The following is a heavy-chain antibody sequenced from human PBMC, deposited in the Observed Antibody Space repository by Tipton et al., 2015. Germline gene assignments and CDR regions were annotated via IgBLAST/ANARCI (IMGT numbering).Heavy chain of an antibody. CDR3: ANGYYDSSGYYHYYYYYGMDV. V-gene: IGHV4-34*09. D-gene: IGHD3-22*01. CDR1: GASFSGYH. J-gene: IGHJ6*02. Sequence: TLSLTCAVYGASFSGYHWSWIRQPPGKGLEWIGSIYYSGSTYYNPSLKSRLSISMDTSKNQFSLNLSSVTAADTAVYYCANGYYDSSGYYHYYYYYGMDVWGQGTTVTVSS. CDR2: IYYSGST.